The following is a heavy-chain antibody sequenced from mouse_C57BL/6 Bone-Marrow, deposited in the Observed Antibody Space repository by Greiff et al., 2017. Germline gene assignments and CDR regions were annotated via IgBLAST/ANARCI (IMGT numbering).Heavy chain of an antibody. CDR2: IYPRDGST. V-gene: IGHV1-78*01. Sequence: QVQLQQSDAELVKPGASVKISCKVSGYTFTDHTIHWMKQRPEQGLEWIGYIYPRDGSTKYTEKFKGKATLTADKSSSPAYMQLNSLTSEDSAVYFCARRYDYGGAWFAYWGQGTLVTVSA. D-gene: IGHD2-4*01. CDR1: GYTFTDHT. CDR3: ARRYDYGGAWFAY. J-gene: IGHJ3*01.